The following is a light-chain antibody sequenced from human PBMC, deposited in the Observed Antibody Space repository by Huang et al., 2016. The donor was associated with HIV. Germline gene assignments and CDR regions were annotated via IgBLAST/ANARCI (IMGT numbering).Light chain of an antibody. CDR1: QDIGNF. Sequence: DIQMTQSPASLSASTGVRVTLTCRASQDIGNFVAWFQQKPGKVPRLLIYAASRLQSGVPSRFSGRGSGTDFTLTSTNFQPEDIATYYCQRYDSAPRAFGQGTKV. CDR3: QRYDSAPRA. V-gene: IGKV1-27*01. CDR2: AAS. J-gene: IGKJ1*01.